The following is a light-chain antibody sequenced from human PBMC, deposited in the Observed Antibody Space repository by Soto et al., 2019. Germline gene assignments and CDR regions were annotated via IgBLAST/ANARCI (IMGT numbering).Light chain of an antibody. V-gene: IGLV1-44*01. CDR1: SSDIGTNT. Sequence: QSVLTQPASASGTPGQWVTISCSGISSDIGTNTSNWYQRPQGTAPKHLIYRTDQRPSGVPDRFSGSKSGTSASLAISGLQSDDEADYYCATWDDSRTGVVFGGGTKLTVL. CDR3: ATWDDSRTGVV. CDR2: RTD. J-gene: IGLJ2*01.